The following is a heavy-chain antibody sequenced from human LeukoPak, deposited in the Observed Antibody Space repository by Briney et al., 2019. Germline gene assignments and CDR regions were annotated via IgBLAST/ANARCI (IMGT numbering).Heavy chain of an antibody. J-gene: IGHJ4*02. D-gene: IGHD3-22*01. CDR3: ARDYGIYYDSSGYYY. V-gene: IGHV1-3*01. CDR2: INAGNGNT. CDR1: GYTFTSYA. Sequence: GASVKVSCKASGYTFTSYAMHWVRQAPGRRLEWMGWINAGNGNTKYSQKFQGRVTITRDTSASTAYMELSSLRSEDTAVYYCARDYGIYYDSSGYYYWGQGTLVTVSS.